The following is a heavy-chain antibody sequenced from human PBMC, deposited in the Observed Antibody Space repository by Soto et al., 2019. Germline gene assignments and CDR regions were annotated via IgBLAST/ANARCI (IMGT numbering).Heavy chain of an antibody. V-gene: IGHV3-74*01. CDR1: GFTFSSYW. D-gene: IGHD3-3*01. Sequence: EVQLVESGGGLVQPGGSLRLSCAASGFTFSSYWMHWVRQAPGKGLVWVSRINSDGSSTSYADSVKGRFTISRDNAKNTLYLKMNSLRSEDTAVYYCARYLISGFWSVSELYYYGMDVWGQGTTVTVSS. J-gene: IGHJ6*02. CDR2: INSDGSST. CDR3: ARYLISGFWSVSELYYYGMDV.